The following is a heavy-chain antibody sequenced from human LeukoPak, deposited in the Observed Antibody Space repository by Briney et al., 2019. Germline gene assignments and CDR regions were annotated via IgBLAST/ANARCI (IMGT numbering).Heavy chain of an antibody. CDR2: ISSSSSYI. CDR3: ARGHPSNYDFWSGTPSN. D-gene: IGHD3-3*01. CDR1: GFTFSSYS. Sequence: GGSLRLSCAASGFTFSSYSMNWVRQAPGKGLEWVSSISSSSSYIYYADSVKGRFTISRDNAKNSLYLQMNSLRAEDTAVYYCARGHPSNYDFWSGTPSNWGQGTLVTVSS. J-gene: IGHJ4*02. V-gene: IGHV3-21*01.